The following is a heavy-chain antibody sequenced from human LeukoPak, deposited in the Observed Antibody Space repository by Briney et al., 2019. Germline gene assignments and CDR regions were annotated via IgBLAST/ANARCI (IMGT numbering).Heavy chain of an antibody. CDR1: GYTFTSYY. CDR3: ARDLLIVVVMDLDYYYGMDV. CDR2: INPSGGST. Sequence: VASVKVSCKASGYTFTSYYMHWVRQAPGQGLEWMGIINPSGGSTSYAQKFQGRVTMTRDTSTSTVYMELSSLRSEDTAVYYCARDLLIVVVMDLDYYYGMDVWGQGTTVTVSS. D-gene: IGHD3-22*01. J-gene: IGHJ6*02. V-gene: IGHV1-46*01.